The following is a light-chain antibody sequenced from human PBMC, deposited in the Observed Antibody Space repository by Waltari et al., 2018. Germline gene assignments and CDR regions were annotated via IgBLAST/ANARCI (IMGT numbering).Light chain of an antibody. J-gene: IGKJ1*01. Sequence: DIVMTQSPDSLAVSLGERATINCKSSQSVLYSSNNKNYLVWDQQKPGQPPKPLIYWASTRESGVPDRFSGSGSGTDFTLTISSLQAEDVAVYYCQQYYNTPWTFGQGTKVEIK. V-gene: IGKV4-1*01. CDR3: QQYYNTPWT. CDR2: WAS. CDR1: QSVLYSSNNKNY.